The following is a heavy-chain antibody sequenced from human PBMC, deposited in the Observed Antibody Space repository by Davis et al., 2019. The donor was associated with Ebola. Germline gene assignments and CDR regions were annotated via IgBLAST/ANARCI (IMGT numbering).Heavy chain of an antibody. V-gene: IGHV3-48*03. CDR3: ARDHCNRTSCLFGMDV. CDR2: ISINGDTI. Sequence: PGGSLRLSCTASGFTFRSYEMNWVRQAPGKGLEWLSYISINGDTIYYADSVKGRFTVSRDSAQTTLYLQMNSLRAEDTAVYFCARDHCNRTSCLFGMDVWGQGTTVIVSS. D-gene: IGHD2-2*01. J-gene: IGHJ6*02. CDR1: GFTFRSYE.